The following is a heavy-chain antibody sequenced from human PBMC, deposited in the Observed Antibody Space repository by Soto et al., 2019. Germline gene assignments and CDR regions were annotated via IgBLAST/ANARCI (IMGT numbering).Heavy chain of an antibody. CDR3: AKDISAYYYGSGSPSWFDP. V-gene: IGHV3-48*01. CDR1: GFTFSSYS. Sequence: GGSLRLSCAASGFTFSSYSMNWVRQAPGKGLEWVSYISSSSSTIYYADSVKGRFTISRDNSKNTLYLQMNSLRAEDTAVYYCAKDISAYYYGSGSPSWFDPWGQGTLVTVSS. J-gene: IGHJ5*02. D-gene: IGHD3-10*01. CDR2: ISSSSSTI.